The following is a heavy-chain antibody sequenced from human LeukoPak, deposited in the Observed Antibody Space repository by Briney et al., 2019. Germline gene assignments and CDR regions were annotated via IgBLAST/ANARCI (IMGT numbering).Heavy chain of an antibody. CDR3: ARKDGDY. CDR2: IYTSGST. V-gene: IGHV4-4*07. Sequence: SETLSLTCAVSGASITSFHWTWFRQPAGRGLEWIGLIYTSGSTLYNPSLQSRVAMSVDVTKNQLSLKLSYVTAADAATYYCARKDGDYWGQGTLVTVSS. CDR1: GASITSFH. J-gene: IGHJ4*02. D-gene: IGHD6-6*01.